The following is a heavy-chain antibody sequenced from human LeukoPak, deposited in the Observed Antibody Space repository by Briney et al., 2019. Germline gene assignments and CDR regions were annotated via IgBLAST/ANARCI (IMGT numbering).Heavy chain of an antibody. D-gene: IGHD3-22*01. J-gene: IGHJ4*02. CDR3: TISDGSVYWLDY. Sequence: GGSLRLSCATSGFTFSGSAMHWVRQASGKGLEWVGRIRSNFATAYAESVKGRFTISRDDSRNTAYLQMSSLKTEDTAVYYCTISDGSVYWLDYWGQGTLVTVSS. V-gene: IGHV3-73*01. CDR1: GFTFSGSA. CDR2: IRSNFAT.